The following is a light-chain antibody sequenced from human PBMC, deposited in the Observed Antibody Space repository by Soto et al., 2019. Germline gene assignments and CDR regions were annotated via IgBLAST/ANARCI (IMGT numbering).Light chain of an antibody. CDR2: GNS. V-gene: IGLV1-40*01. Sequence: QSALTQPPSVSGAPGQSVTISCTGSSSNIGAGYDVHWYQQLPGTAPKLLIYGNSNRPSGVPDRFSGSKSGTSASLAITGLQAEDEADYYCQSYDSSLSGSRVFGTGTKVTVL. CDR3: QSYDSSLSGSRV. CDR1: SSNIGAGYD. J-gene: IGLJ1*01.